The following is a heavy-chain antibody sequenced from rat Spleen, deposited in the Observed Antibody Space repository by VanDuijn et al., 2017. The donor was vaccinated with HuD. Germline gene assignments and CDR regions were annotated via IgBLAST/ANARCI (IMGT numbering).Heavy chain of an antibody. D-gene: IGHD1-10*01. Sequence: EVQLVESGGGLVQPGRSLKLSCAASGFTFSNYGMAWVRQTPGKGLEWIGEINKDSSTIKYSPSLNDKFTISRDNAQNTLYLQMDSLRAEDTATYYCETQGNNFGFAYWGQGTLVTVSS. V-gene: IGHV4-2*01. CDR3: ETQGNNFGFAY. CDR2: INKDSSTI. CDR1: GFTFSNYG. J-gene: IGHJ3*01.